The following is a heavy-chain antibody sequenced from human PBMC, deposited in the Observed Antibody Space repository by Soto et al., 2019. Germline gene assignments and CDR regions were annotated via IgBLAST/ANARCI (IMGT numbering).Heavy chain of an antibody. CDR1: GGTFSSYT. CDR2: IIPILGIA. D-gene: IGHD1-26*01. J-gene: IGHJ6*03. Sequence: GASVKVSCKASGGTFSSYTISWVRQAPGQGLEWMGRIIPILGIANYAQKFQGRVTITADKSTSTAYMELSSLRSEDTAVYYCAREEGDDYYYYYMDCCGKGTTVTVAS. CDR3: AREEGDDYYYYYMDC. V-gene: IGHV1-69*04.